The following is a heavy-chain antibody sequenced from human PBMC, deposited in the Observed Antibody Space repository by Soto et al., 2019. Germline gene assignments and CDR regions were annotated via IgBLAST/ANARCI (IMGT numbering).Heavy chain of an antibody. J-gene: IGHJ6*02. Sequence: GASVKVSCKASGYTFTSYDINWVRQATGQGLEWMGWMNPNSGNTGYAQKFQGRVTMTRNTSISTAYMELSSLRSEDTAVYYCARVLRGVIITYTYYYYYGMDVWGQGTTVTVSS. CDR2: MNPNSGNT. D-gene: IGHD3-10*01. CDR1: GYTFTSYD. V-gene: IGHV1-8*01. CDR3: ARVLRGVIITYTYYYYYGMDV.